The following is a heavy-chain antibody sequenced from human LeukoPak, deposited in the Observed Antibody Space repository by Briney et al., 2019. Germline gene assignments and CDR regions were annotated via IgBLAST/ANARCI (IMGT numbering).Heavy chain of an antibody. V-gene: IGHV3-48*04. J-gene: IGHJ3*02. CDR2: ISSSSSTI. D-gene: IGHD3-22*01. Sequence: GGSLRLSCAASGFTFSSYSMNWVRQAPGKGLEWVSYISSSSSTIYYADSVKGRFTISRDNAKNSLYLQMNSLRAEDTAVYYCATEDMISAFDIWGQGTMVTVSS. CDR3: ATEDMISAFDI. CDR1: GFTFSSYS.